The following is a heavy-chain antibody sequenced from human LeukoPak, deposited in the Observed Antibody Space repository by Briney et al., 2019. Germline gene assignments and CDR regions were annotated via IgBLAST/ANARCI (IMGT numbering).Heavy chain of an antibody. CDR1: GVTLSPYG. V-gene: IGHV3-30*18. D-gene: IGHD3-10*01. Sequence: GGSLRLSCAASGVTLSPYGMHWVRQAPGKGLEWVAFISYEGGTQHYADSVKGRFIISRDNPRNTLYLQMNILRTEDTAVYYCAKEGTPQVSTWYDLWGQGTQVIVSS. CDR2: ISYEGGTQ. J-gene: IGHJ5*02. CDR3: AKEGTPQVSTWYDL.